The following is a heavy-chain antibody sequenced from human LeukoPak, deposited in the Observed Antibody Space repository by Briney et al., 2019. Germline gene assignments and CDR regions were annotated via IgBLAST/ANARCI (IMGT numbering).Heavy chain of an antibody. V-gene: IGHV3-23*01. D-gene: IGHD5-18*01. CDR3: TTELHTAMVSVDFDY. CDR1: GFTFSSSA. J-gene: IGHJ4*02. Sequence: GGSLRLSCAASGFTFSSSAMSWVRQAPGKGLEWVSAIDGTGGITYHTDSLRGRFIISRDNSKNTLYLQMNSLKTEDTAVYYCTTELHTAMVSVDFDYWGQGTLVTVSS. CDR2: IDGTGGIT.